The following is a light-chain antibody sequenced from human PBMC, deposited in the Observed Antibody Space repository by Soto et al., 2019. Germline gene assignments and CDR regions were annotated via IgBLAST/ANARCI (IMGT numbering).Light chain of an antibody. CDR1: SSDVGRYKY. J-gene: IGLJ3*02. Sequence: QSVLTQPPSASGSPGQSVTISCTGTSSDVGRYKYVSWYQQHPGKAPQVMIYEVSERPSGVPDRFSGSKSGNTASLTVSGLQAEDEADYYCSSYAGSNVVFGGGTKVTVL. CDR3: SSYAGSNVV. V-gene: IGLV2-8*01. CDR2: EVS.